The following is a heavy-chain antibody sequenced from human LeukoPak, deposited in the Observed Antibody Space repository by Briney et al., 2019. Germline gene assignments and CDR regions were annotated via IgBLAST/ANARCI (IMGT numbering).Heavy chain of an antibody. D-gene: IGHD6-13*01. V-gene: IGHV3-33*01. J-gene: IGHJ6*02. CDR2: IWNDGSSK. CDR3: ARDGVSASGTRLYYYYGMDV. Sequence: GGSLRLSCAASGFTFSSYGMHWVRQAPGKGLEWVAVIWNDGSSKYYGDSVKGRFTISRDSSRDTLHLQMNSLRAEDTAVYYCARDGVSASGTRLYYYYGMDVWGQGTTVTVS. CDR1: GFTFSSYG.